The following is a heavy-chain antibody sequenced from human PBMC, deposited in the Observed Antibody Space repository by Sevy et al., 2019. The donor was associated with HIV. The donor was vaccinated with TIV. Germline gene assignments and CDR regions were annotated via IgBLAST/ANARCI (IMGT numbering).Heavy chain of an antibody. V-gene: IGHV1-3*01. CDR2: INAGNGNT. D-gene: IGHD3-10*01. J-gene: IGHJ6*02. CDR1: GYTFTSYA. Sequence: ASVKVSCKASGYTFTSYAMHWVRQAPGQRLEWMGWINAGNGNTKYSQKFQGRVTITRDTSASTAYMELSSLRSEDTAVYYCARQLYYYGSGSGFYYYYYGMDVWGHGTTVTVSS. CDR3: ARQLYYYGSGSGFYYYYYGMDV.